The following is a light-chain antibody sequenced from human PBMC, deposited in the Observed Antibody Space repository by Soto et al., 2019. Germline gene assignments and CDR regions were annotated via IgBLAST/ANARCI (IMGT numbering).Light chain of an antibody. J-gene: IGLJ1*01. CDR3: SSYTVNKTYV. Sequence: QSVLTLPGSASWYPGQSITISCTGPSSDYVSWYQQHPGKAPKLLIYELTIRPSGVSDRFSGYKSGNTASLTISGLQADDEADYYCSSYTVNKTYVFGTGTKVTVL. CDR1: SSDY. V-gene: IGLV2-14*01. CDR2: ELT.